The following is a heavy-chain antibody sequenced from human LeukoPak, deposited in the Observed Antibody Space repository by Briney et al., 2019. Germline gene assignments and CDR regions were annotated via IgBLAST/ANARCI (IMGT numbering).Heavy chain of an antibody. CDR1: GFTFSSYS. CDR3: ASETYDYGDYDRPLKNDY. CDR2: ISSSSSTI. Sequence: PGGSLRLSCAASGFTFSSYSMNRVRQAPGKGLEWVSYISSSSSTIYYADSVKGRFTISRDNAKNSLYLQMNSLRAEDTAVYYCASETYDYGDYDRPLKNDYWGQGTLVTVSS. V-gene: IGHV3-48*01. D-gene: IGHD4-17*01. J-gene: IGHJ4*02.